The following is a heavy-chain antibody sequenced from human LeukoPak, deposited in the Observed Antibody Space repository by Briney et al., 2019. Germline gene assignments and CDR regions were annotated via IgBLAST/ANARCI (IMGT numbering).Heavy chain of an antibody. J-gene: IGHJ4*02. CDR2: TSGSGGST. CDR1: GFTFSSYA. CDR3: AKASERGYNPNYYFDY. V-gene: IGHV3-23*01. D-gene: IGHD5-24*01. Sequence: PGGSLRLSCAASGFTFSSYAMSWVRQAPGKGLEWVSATSGSGGSTYYADSVKGRFTISRDNSQNTLYLQMNSLRAEDTAVYYCAKASERGYNPNYYFDYWGQGTLVTVSS.